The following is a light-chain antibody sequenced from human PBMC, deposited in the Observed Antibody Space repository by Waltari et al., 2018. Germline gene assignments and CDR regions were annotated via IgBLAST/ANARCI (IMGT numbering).Light chain of an antibody. V-gene: IGLV2-14*01. Sequence: QSALTQPASVSGSPVQSITISCTGTSSDVGFYNFVSWYQHHPGKVPKLMIYEASNRPSGVSNRFSGSKSGNTASLTISELQAEDEADYYCSSYTGRSTLYVFGTGTTVTVL. CDR3: SSYTGRSTLYV. CDR2: EAS. CDR1: SSDVGFYNF. J-gene: IGLJ1*01.